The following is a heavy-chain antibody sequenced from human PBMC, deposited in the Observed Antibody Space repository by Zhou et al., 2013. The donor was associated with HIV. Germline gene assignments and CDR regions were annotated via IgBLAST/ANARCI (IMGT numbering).Heavy chain of an antibody. J-gene: IGHJ4*02. CDR3: ARSPYYYDSSGYYWGFDY. Sequence: QVQLVQSGAEVKKPGSSVKVSCKASGGTFSSYAISWVRQAPGQGLEWMGGIIPIFGTANYAQKFQGRVTITTDESTSTAYMELSSLRSEDTAVYYCARSPYYYDSSGYYWGFDYWGQGTLVTVSS. CDR2: IIPIFGTA. D-gene: IGHD3-22*01. CDR1: GGTFSSYA. V-gene: IGHV1-69*05.